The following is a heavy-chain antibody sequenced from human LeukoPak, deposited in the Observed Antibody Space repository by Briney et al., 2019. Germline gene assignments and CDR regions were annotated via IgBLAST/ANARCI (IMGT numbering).Heavy chain of an antibody. CDR2: ISYDGSNK. J-gene: IGHJ4*02. Sequence: GGSLRLSCAASGFTFSSYGMHWVRQAPGKGLEWVAVISYDGSNKYYADSVKGRFTISRDNAKNSLYLQMNSLRAEDTAVYYCAKFGEQLVLDYWGQGTLVTVSS. CDR1: GFTFSSYG. D-gene: IGHD6-13*01. V-gene: IGHV3-30*18. CDR3: AKFGEQLVLDY.